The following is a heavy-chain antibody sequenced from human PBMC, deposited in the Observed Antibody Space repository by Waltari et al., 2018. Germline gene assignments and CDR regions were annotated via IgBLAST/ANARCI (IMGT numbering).Heavy chain of an antibody. CDR3: ARSRYCVSDCLGRYFDL. J-gene: IGHJ2*01. V-gene: IGHV3-74*01. Sequence: EVQLVESGGGLVQPGGSLRLSCAASGFIFDNYWMHWVRQAPGKGLVWVSRINMDGRSITDADSVKGRFTISRDNGKNTLYLQMNSLRADDTAVYYCARSRYCVSDCLGRYFDLWGRGTLVTVSS. D-gene: IGHD2-21*02. CDR2: INMDGRSI. CDR1: GFIFDNYW.